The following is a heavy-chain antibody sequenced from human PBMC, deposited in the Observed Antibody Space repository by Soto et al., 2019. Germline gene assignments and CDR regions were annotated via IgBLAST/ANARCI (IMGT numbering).Heavy chain of an antibody. V-gene: IGHV4-34*12. CDR2: IIHSEST. Sequence: SETLSLTCAVYGGSFSAYYWSWVRQPPGKGLEWVGEIIHSESTKYNPSLKSRVTISVDTSKNQFSLKLSSVTAAGTAVYYCARQRPTDGRWEFANYYGMDVWGQGTPVTVSS. CDR3: ARQRPTDGRWEFANYYGMDV. J-gene: IGHJ6*02. D-gene: IGHD1-26*01. CDR1: GGSFSAYY.